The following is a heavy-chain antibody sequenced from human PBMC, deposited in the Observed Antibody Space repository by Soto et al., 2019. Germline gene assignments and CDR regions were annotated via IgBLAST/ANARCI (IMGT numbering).Heavy chain of an antibody. Sequence: PGGALRVSGAASVFTFSSYEMNWVRQAPGKGLEWVSYISSSGSTIYYADSVKGRFTISRDNAKNSLYLQMNSLRAEDTAVYYCARGGSYFVYWGQGTLVTVSS. J-gene: IGHJ4*02. CDR3: ARGGSYFVY. CDR2: ISSSGSTI. V-gene: IGHV3-48*03. D-gene: IGHD1-26*01. CDR1: VFTFSSYE.